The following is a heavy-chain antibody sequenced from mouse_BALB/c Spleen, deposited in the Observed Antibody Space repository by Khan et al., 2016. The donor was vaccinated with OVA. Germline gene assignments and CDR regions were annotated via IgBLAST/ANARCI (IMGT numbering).Heavy chain of an antibody. V-gene: IGHV5-9-3*01. CDR2: ISSGGTYT. J-gene: IGHJ2*01. CDR1: GFTFSSYA. D-gene: IGHD1-1*01. Sequence: EVELVESGGTLVKPGGSLKLSCAASGFTFSSYAMSWVRQTPEKRLEWVATISSGGTYTYYPDSVKGRFTISGDNAKNTLYLQMSSLRSEDTAMYYCVRDYYGSSYEDYWGQGTTLTVSS. CDR3: VRDYYGSSYEDY.